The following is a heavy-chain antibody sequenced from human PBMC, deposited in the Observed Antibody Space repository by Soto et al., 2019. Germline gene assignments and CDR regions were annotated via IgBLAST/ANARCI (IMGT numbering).Heavy chain of an antibody. CDR1: GFTFSSYG. Sequence: GGSLRLSCAASGFTFSSYGMPWVRQAPGKGLEWVAVIWYDGSNKYYADSVKGRFTISRDNSKNTLYLQMNSLRAEDTAVYYCARDPSLYGDLDYWGQGTLVTVSS. J-gene: IGHJ4*02. V-gene: IGHV3-33*01. CDR2: IWYDGSNK. CDR3: ARDPSLYGDLDY. D-gene: IGHD4-17*01.